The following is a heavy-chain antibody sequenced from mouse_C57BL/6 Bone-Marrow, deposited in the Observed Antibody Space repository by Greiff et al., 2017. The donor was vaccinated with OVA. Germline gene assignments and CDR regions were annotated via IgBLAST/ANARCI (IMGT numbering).Heavy chain of an antibody. Sequence: EVMLVESGGDLVKPGGSLKLSCAASGFTFSSYGMSWVRQTPDKRLEWVATISSGGSYTYYPDSVKGRFTISRDNAKNTLYLQMSSLKSEDTAMYYCARHVYGSSSAWFAYWGQGTLVTVSA. CDR3: ARHVYGSSSAWFAY. CDR2: ISSGGSYT. CDR1: GFTFSSYG. D-gene: IGHD1-1*01. J-gene: IGHJ3*01. V-gene: IGHV5-6*01.